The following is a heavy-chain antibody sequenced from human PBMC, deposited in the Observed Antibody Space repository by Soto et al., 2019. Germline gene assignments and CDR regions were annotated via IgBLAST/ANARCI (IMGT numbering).Heavy chain of an antibody. CDR1: GYTFTSYG. J-gene: IGHJ3*02. V-gene: IGHV1-18*01. Sequence: SVKVSCKGSGYTFTSYGMSWVRQAPGQGLEWMGWISAYNGNTNYAQKLQGRVTMTTDTSTSTAYMELRSLRSDDTAVYYCARPQQPRGAFDIWGQGTMVTVSS. CDR2: ISAYNGNT. D-gene: IGHD6-13*01. CDR3: ARPQQPRGAFDI.